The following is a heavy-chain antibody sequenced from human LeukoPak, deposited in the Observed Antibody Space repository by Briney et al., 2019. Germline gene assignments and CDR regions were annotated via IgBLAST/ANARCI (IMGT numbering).Heavy chain of an antibody. D-gene: IGHD3-3*01. J-gene: IGHJ4*02. CDR3: RVLEWLLPDPPFDY. V-gene: IGHV1-2*02. Sequence: ASVKLSCKACGYTFPGYYMHWVRQAPGQGLGWMGWINPNSGGTNYAQKFQGRVTMTRDTSISTAYMELSRLRSDDTAVYYCRVLEWLLPDPPFDYWGQGTLVTVSS. CDR2: INPNSGGT. CDR1: GYTFPGYY.